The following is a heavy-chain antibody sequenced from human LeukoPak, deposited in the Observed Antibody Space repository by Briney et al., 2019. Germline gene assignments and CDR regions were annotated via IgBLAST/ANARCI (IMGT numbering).Heavy chain of an antibody. CDR3: ARQGGFGELINWFDP. V-gene: IGHV5-51*01. CDR1: GYSFTSYW. Sequence: GESLKISCKGSGYSFTSYWIGWVRQMPGKGLEWMGIIYPGDSDTRYSPSFQGQVTISADKSISTAYLQWSSLKASDTAVYYCARQGGFGELINWFDPWGQGTLVTVSS. J-gene: IGHJ5*02. CDR2: IYPGDSDT. D-gene: IGHD3-10*01.